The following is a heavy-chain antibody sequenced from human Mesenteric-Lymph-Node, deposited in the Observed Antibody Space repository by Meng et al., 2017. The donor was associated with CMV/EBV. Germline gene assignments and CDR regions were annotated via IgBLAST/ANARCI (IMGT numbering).Heavy chain of an antibody. Sequence: SLKISCAASGFSFDDYAMHWVRQPPGKGLEWVSGISWNSASVDYGDSVKGRFTISRDNAKNSLDLQMNSLRPEDTALYYCVKDMSRWLQLLGTHALDRWGQGILVTVSS. J-gene: IGHJ4*03. CDR1: GFSFDDYA. D-gene: IGHD5-24*01. CDR3: VKDMSRWLQLLGTHALDR. V-gene: IGHV3-9*01. CDR2: ISWNSASV.